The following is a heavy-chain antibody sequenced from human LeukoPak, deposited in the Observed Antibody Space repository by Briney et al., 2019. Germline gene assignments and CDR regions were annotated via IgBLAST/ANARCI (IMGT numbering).Heavy chain of an antibody. CDR2: ITSDGGDT. V-gene: IGHV3-74*01. Sequence: GGSLRLSCVASGFTFTNYWMHWVRQAPGKGLEWVSRITSDGGDTIFADSVRGRFTTSRDNAKNTLCLQMNSLRVEDTAVYYCARGGYGHNMDVWGKGTTVTVSS. CDR1: GFTFTNYW. J-gene: IGHJ6*03. D-gene: IGHD3-10*01. CDR3: ARGGYGHNMDV.